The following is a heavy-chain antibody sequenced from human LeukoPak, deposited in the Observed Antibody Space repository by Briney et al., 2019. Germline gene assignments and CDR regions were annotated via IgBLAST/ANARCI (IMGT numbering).Heavy chain of an antibody. J-gene: IGHJ6*03. V-gene: IGHV4-59*08. CDR3: ARVVGDFWSGYSSNYYYYMDV. D-gene: IGHD3-3*01. CDR1: GGSISGYY. Sequence: SETLSLTCTVSGGSISGYYWSWIRQPPGKGLEWIGYIYYSGSTYYNPSLKSRVTISVDTSKNQFSLKLSSVTAADTAVYYCARVVGDFWSGYSSNYYYYMDVWGKGTTVTVSS. CDR2: IYYSGST.